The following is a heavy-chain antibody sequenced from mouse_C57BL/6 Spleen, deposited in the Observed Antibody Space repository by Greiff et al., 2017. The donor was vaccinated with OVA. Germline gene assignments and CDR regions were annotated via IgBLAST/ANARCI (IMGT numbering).Heavy chain of an antibody. CDR1: GYTFTSYW. J-gene: IGHJ2*01. CDR3: AKFPYYYGSDY. V-gene: IGHV1-64*01. Sequence: QVQLQQPGAELVKPGASVKLSCKASGYTFTSYWMHWVKQRPGQGLEWIGMIHPNSGSTNYNEKFKSKATLTVDKSSSTAYMQLSSLTSEDSAVYYCAKFPYYYGSDYWGQGTTLTVSS. D-gene: IGHD1-1*01. CDR2: IHPNSGST.